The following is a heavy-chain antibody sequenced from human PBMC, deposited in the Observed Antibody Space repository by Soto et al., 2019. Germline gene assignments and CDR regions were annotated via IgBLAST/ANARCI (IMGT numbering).Heavy chain of an antibody. Sequence: QITLKESGPTLVKPTQTLTLTCTFSGFSLSTNAVGVGWIRQPPGKALEWLALIYWDDDKRYSPSLKSRLTTTKDTSKNQVVLTMTNMDPVETATYYCAHRPGAASFDYWGQGTLVTVSS. CDR1: GFSLSTNAVG. V-gene: IGHV2-5*02. D-gene: IGHD6-25*01. CDR3: AHRPGAASFDY. CDR2: IYWDDDK. J-gene: IGHJ4*02.